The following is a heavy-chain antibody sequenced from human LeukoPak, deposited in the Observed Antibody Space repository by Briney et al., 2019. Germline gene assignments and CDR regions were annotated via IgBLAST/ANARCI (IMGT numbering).Heavy chain of an antibody. D-gene: IGHD5-12*01. CDR3: AKATHSGYAPGPNGDY. J-gene: IGHJ4*02. Sequence: GGSLRLSCAASGFTFSSYGMHWVRQAPDKVLEWVAFIRYDGSNKDFADSVKGRFTISRDNSKNTLYLQMNSLRTDDTAVYYCAKATHSGYAPGPNGDYWGRGTLVIVSS. CDR2: IRYDGSNK. CDR1: GFTFSSYG. V-gene: IGHV3-30*02.